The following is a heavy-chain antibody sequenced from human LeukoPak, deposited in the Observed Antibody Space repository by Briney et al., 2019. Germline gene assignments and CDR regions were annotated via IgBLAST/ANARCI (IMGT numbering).Heavy chain of an antibody. Sequence: SETLSLTCTVSGGSISSYYWSWIRQPPGKGLEWIGYIYHSGSTYYNPSLKSRVTISVDRSKNQFSLKLSSVTAADTAVYYCARAGGGYSGYYFDYWGQGTLVTVSS. J-gene: IGHJ4*02. CDR1: GGSISSYY. CDR2: IYHSGST. CDR3: ARAGGGYSGYYFDY. D-gene: IGHD5-12*01. V-gene: IGHV4-59*12.